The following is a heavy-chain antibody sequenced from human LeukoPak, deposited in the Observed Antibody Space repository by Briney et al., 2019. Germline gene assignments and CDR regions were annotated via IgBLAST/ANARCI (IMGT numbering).Heavy chain of an antibody. J-gene: IGHJ1*01. CDR2: IYTSGST. Sequence: SETLSLTCTVSGGSISSYYWSWIRRPAGKGLEWIGRIYTSGSTNYNPSLKSRVTMSVDTSKNQFSLKLSSVTAADTAVYYCASIAYYYDSSGYYSGWYFQHWGQGTLVTVSS. CDR3: ASIAYYYDSSGYYSGWYFQH. CDR1: GGSISSYY. V-gene: IGHV4-4*07. D-gene: IGHD3-22*01.